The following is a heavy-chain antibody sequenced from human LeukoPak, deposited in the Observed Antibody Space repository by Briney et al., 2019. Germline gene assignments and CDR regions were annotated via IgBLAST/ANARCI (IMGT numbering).Heavy chain of an antibody. CDR2: ISGSGGST. D-gene: IGHD3-22*01. Sequence: GGSLRLSCAASGFTFSNYAMHWVRQAPGKGLEWVSGISGSGGSTYYADYVKGRFTISRDNSKNTLYLQMNSLRAEDTAVYYCAKSSSGYYSSPSDYWGQGTLVTVSS. CDR1: GFTFSNYA. CDR3: AKSSSGYYSSPSDY. V-gene: IGHV3-23*01. J-gene: IGHJ4*02.